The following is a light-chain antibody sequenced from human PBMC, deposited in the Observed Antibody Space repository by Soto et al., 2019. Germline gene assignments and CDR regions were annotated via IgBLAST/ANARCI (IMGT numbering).Light chain of an antibody. CDR1: SSDVGGYNY. J-gene: IGLJ2*01. CDR2: DVS. CDR3: SSYTSSSTLVV. V-gene: IGLV2-14*01. Sequence: QPVLTQPASVSGSPGQSITISCTGTSSDVGGYNYVSWYQQHPGKAPKLMIYDVSNRPSGVSNRFSGSKSGNTASLTISGLEAEEEAAYYCSSYTSSSTLVVFGGGTKLTVL.